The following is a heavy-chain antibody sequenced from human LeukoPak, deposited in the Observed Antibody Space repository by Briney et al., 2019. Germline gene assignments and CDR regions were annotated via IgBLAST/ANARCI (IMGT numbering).Heavy chain of an antibody. CDR2: INPSGGST. Sequence: EASVKVSCKASGYTFTSYYMHWVRQAPGQGLEWMGIINPSGGSTIYAQKFQGRVTMTRDTSTNTVYMELSSLRSEDTAVYYCARGIEWLRYLEYWGQGTLVTVSS. V-gene: IGHV1-46*01. J-gene: IGHJ4*02. D-gene: IGHD5-12*01. CDR3: ARGIEWLRYLEY. CDR1: GYTFTSYY.